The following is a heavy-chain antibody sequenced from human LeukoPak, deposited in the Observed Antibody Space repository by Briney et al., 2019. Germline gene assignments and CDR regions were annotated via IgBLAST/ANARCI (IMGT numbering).Heavy chain of an antibody. CDR3: ARQLDIAAAYFDY. CDR1: GGSISSSSYY. D-gene: IGHD6-13*01. CDR2: IFYSGST. V-gene: IGHV4-39*01. J-gene: IGHJ4*02. Sequence: PLETLSLTCTVSGGSISSSSYYWGWIRQPPGKGLEWIGSIFYSGSTYYNPSLKSRVTISVDTSKNQFSLRLISVTAADTAVFYCARQLDIAAAYFDYWGQGILVTVSS.